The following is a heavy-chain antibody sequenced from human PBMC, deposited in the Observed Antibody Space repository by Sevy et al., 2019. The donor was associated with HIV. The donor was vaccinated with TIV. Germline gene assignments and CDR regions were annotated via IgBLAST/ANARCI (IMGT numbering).Heavy chain of an antibody. CDR3: ARGSPIAEAGTHFQH. J-gene: IGHJ1*01. Sequence: SETLSLTCTVSGGSISTTNWWGWVRQPPGKGLEWIREIYHSGSTNYNPSLKRRVTISVDKSKNQFSLKLNSVTAADTAVYYCARGSPIAEAGTHFQHWGQGTLVTVSS. D-gene: IGHD6-13*01. V-gene: IGHV4-4*02. CDR2: IYHSGST. CDR1: GGSISTTNW.